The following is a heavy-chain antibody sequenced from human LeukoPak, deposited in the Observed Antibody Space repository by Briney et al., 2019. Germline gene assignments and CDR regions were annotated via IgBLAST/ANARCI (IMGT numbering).Heavy chain of an antibody. V-gene: IGHV3-53*01. CDR2: IYSGGST. CDR1: GFTVSSNY. J-gene: IGHJ6*03. Sequence: GGSLRLSCAASGFTVSSNYMSWVRQAPGKGLERVSVIYSGGSTYYADSVKGRFTISRDNSKNTLYLQMNSLRAEDTAVYYCARARGDSNYGWNYYYYYMDVWGKGTTVTVSS. D-gene: IGHD4-11*01. CDR3: ARARGDSNYGWNYYYYYMDV.